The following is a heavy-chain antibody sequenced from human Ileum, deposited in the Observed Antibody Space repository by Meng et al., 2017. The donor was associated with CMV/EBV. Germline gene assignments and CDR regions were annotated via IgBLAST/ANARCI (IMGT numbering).Heavy chain of an antibody. Sequence: VSQQSVCLGRGNTLQTLSFTTTACAASISSGSYYWIRIRHPAGKGLQWIGRIYTSGSTNYNPSLKSRVTISVDTSKNQFSLKLSSVTAADTAVYYCARDSYSSSCAMDYWGQGTLVTVSS. J-gene: IGHJ4*02. CDR1: AASISSGSYY. V-gene: IGHV4-61*02. D-gene: IGHD6-13*01. CDR2: IYTSGST. CDR3: ARDSYSSSCAMDY.